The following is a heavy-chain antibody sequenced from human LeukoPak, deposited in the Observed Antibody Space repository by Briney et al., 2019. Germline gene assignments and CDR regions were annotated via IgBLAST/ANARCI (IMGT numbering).Heavy chain of an antibody. Sequence: PGGSLRLSCAASGFTFSSYSMNWVRQAPGKGLEWVSSISSSSSYIYYADSVKGRFTITRDNAKNSLYLQMNSLRAEDAAVYYCARDPTGYSSGWSDAFDIWGQGTMVTVSS. CDR2: ISSSSSYI. CDR3: ARDPTGYSSGWSDAFDI. D-gene: IGHD6-19*01. CDR1: GFTFSSYS. J-gene: IGHJ3*02. V-gene: IGHV3-21*01.